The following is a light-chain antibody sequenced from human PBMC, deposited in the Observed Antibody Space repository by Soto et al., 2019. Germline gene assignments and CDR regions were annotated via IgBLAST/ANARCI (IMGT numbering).Light chain of an antibody. CDR1: SSNIGSYT. CDR3: AAWDDSLNGSV. V-gene: IGLV1-44*01. Sequence: QSVLSQPSSPCGTPGPMVTVSCSGSSSNIGSYTVNWYQQLPGTAPKLVIYSNHQRPSGVPDRFSGSKSGTSASLAISGLQSEDEADYYCAAWDDSLNGSVFGSGTKVTVL. CDR2: SNH. J-gene: IGLJ1*01.